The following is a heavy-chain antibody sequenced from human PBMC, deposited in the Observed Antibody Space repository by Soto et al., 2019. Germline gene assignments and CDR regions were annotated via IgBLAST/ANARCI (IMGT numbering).Heavy chain of an antibody. CDR3: ARERTPRTGFDY. V-gene: IGHV4-59*01. CDR2: SYYTGAT. CDR1: VGSITGYY. J-gene: IGHJ4*02. D-gene: IGHD7-27*01. Sequence: SETLSLTCTVSVGSITGYYWSWFRQSPGKGLEWIGCSYYTGATNYNPSLKSRVTISVDTSKNQFSLTLSSATAADTAVYYCARERTPRTGFDYWGQGTLVTVS.